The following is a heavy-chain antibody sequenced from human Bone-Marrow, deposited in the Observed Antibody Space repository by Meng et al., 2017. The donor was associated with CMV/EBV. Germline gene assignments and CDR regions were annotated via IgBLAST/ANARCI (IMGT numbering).Heavy chain of an antibody. Sequence: GGSLRLSCAVSGFTYINYAMSWVRQAPGKGLEWVSSISTSGMTTYYADAVKGRFTISRDNSKNTLYPRMNSRRAEATAVYYCAKDLIPAFDHYYGMDVWGQGTTVTGSS. D-gene: IGHD3-16*01. CDR2: ISTSGMTT. CDR1: GFTYINYA. J-gene: IGHJ6*02. V-gene: IGHV3-23*01. CDR3: AKDLIPAFDHYYGMDV.